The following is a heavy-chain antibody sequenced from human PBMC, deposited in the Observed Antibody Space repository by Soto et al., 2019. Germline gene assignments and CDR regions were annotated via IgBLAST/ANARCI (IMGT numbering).Heavy chain of an antibody. J-gene: IGHJ3*02. CDR2: ISPYNAYA. V-gene: IGHV1-18*01. D-gene: IGHD2-2*01. Sequence: QVPLEQSGAEVKKPGASVKVSCKASGYSFSNYGITWVRQAPGQGLEWMGWISPYNAYANYAQSLQGRVTMTADTSAGIACMEQRSLRSDDTAVYYCARWDCSSTSCRANAFDIWGQGTMVTVSS. CDR1: GYSFSNYG. CDR3: ARWDCSSTSCRANAFDI.